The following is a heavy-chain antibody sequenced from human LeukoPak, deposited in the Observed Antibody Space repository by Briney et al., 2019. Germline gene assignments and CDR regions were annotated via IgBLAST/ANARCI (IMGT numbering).Heavy chain of an antibody. J-gene: IGHJ1*01. D-gene: IGHD2-2*02. CDR2: INHSGST. CDR1: GGSISSSNYY. V-gene: IGHV4-39*07. Sequence: SETLSLTCTVSGGSISSSNYYWGWVRQPPGKGLEWIGEINHSGSTNYNPSLKSRVTISVDTSKNQFSLKLSSVTAADTAVYYCATRRVPAAIPQHWGQGTLVTVSS. CDR3: ATRRVPAAIPQH.